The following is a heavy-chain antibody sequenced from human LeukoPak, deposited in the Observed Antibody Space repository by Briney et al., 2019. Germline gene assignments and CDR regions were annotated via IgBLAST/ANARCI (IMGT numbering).Heavy chain of an antibody. V-gene: IGHV3-23*01. J-gene: IGHJ4*02. D-gene: IGHD2-2*01. Sequence: PGGSLRLSCAASGFTFSSYSMNWVRQAPGKGLEWVSAISGSGGTTYYADSVKGRFTISRDNSKITLYLQMNSLRAEDTAVYYCAKAVVVVPAATPFDYWGQGTLVTVSS. CDR2: ISGSGGTT. CDR1: GFTFSSYS. CDR3: AKAVVVVPAATPFDY.